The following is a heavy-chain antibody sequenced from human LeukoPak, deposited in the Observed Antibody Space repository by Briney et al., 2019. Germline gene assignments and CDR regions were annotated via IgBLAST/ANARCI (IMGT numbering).Heavy chain of an antibody. CDR3: ARLPGLRLGELSLGAFDI. Sequence: GESLKISCKGSGYRFNNYRIAWVRHVPGKGLEWMGIIYPGDSDTRYSPSFQGQVTISADKSISTAYLQWSSLKASDTAMYYCARLPGLRLGELSLGAFDIWGQGTMVTVSS. V-gene: IGHV5-51*01. J-gene: IGHJ3*02. CDR2: IYPGDSDT. D-gene: IGHD3-16*02. CDR1: GYRFNNYR.